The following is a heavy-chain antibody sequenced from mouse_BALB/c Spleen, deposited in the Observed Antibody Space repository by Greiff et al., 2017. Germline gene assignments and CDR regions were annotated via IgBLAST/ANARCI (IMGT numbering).Heavy chain of an antibody. D-gene: IGHD1-2*01. Sequence: QVQLQQSGPELVKPGASVRISCKASGYTFTSYYIHWVKQRPGQGLEWIGWIYPGNVNTKYNEKFKGKATLTADKSSSTAYMQLSSLTSEDSAVYFCARGTTATLDYWGQGTTLTVSS. CDR1: GYTFTSYY. V-gene: IGHV1S56*01. CDR3: ARGTTATLDY. J-gene: IGHJ2*01. CDR2: IYPGNVNT.